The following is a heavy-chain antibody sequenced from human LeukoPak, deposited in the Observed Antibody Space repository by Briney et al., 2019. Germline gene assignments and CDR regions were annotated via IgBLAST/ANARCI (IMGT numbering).Heavy chain of an antibody. J-gene: IGHJ4*02. V-gene: IGHV5-51*01. CDR1: GYSFTSYS. CDR3: ASSVAAPGGFDY. CDR2: IYPGDSDT. Sequence: GGSLKSSCKGSGYSFTSYSIGWVRQMPGKGLEWMGIIYPGDSDTRYSPSFQGQGTISADKSLHTAYLKWSSLKASDSAMYYCASSVAAPGGFDYWGQGTLVTVSS. D-gene: IGHD6-19*01.